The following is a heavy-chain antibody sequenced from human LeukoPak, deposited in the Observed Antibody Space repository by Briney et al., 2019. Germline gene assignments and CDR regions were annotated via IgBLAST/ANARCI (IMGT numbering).Heavy chain of an antibody. CDR3: ARDLPQHDYGDYFDWFDP. J-gene: IGHJ5*02. D-gene: IGHD4-17*01. CDR1: GGSFSGYY. CDR2: INHSGST. V-gene: IGHV4-34*01. Sequence: SETLSLTCAVYGGSFSGYYWSWIRQPPGKGLEWIGEINHSGSTNYNPSLKSRVTISVDTSKNQFSLKLSSVTAADTAVYYCARDLPQHDYGDYFDWFDPWGQGTLVTVSS.